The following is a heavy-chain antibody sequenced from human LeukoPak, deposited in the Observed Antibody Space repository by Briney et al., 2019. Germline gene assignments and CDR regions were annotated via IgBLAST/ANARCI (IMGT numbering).Heavy chain of an antibody. CDR2: ISAYNGNT. CDR3: AREDCSSTSCPAGCDY. V-gene: IGHV1-18*01. J-gene: IGHJ4*02. D-gene: IGHD2-2*01. CDR1: GYTFTSYG. Sequence: ASVKVSCKASGYTFTSYGISWVRQAPGQGLEWMGWISAYNGNTNYAQKLQGRVTMTADTSTSTAYMELRSLRSEDTAVYYCAREDCSSTSCPAGCDYLGQGTLVTVSS.